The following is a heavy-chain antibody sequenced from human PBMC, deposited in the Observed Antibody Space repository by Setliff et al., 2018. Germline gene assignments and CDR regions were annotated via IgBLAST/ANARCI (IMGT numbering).Heavy chain of an antibody. CDR1: GSAISSGHY. Sequence: ASETLSLTCAVSGSAISSGHYWGWIRQPPGKGGLECIGSFRPSGRTYYNPSLKSRVTISRDTSRKQSSLKLTSVTAAASAVYYCVRDAGDGYGVDAYAGGGFDIWGQGTMVTVSS. CDR2: FRPSGRT. D-gene: IGHD4-17*01. CDR3: VRDAGDGYGVDAYAGGGFDI. V-gene: IGHV4-38-2*02. J-gene: IGHJ3*02.